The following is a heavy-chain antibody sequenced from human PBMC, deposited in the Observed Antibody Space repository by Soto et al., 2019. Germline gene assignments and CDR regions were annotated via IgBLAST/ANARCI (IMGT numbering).Heavy chain of an antibody. V-gene: IGHV5-51*01. J-gene: IGHJ4*02. CDR1: GYSFTSYW. D-gene: IGHD6-19*01. CDR2: SYPGDSDT. Sequence: SVKISCKGSGYSFTSYWSRCVRLILGKGMEWMAISYPGDSDTRYSPSFQGQVTISAGKSISTACLQCGSLKASDTAMYYCARLQGIAVAGTIDYWGQGALGTISS. CDR3: ARLQGIAVAGTIDY.